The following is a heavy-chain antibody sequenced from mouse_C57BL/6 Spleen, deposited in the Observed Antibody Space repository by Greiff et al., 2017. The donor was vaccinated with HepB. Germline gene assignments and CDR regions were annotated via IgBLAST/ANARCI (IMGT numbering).Heavy chain of an antibody. V-gene: IGHV1-64*01. CDR1: GYTFTSYW. CDR2: IHPNSGST. J-gene: IGHJ2*01. D-gene: IGHD1-1*01. Sequence: VQLQQPGAELVKPGASVKLSCKASGYTFTSYWMHWVKQRPGQGLEWIGMIHPNSGSTNYNEKFKSKATLTVDKSSSTAYMQLSSLTSEDSAVYYCATIYYYGSPYFDYWGQGTTLTVSS. CDR3: ATIYYYGSPYFDY.